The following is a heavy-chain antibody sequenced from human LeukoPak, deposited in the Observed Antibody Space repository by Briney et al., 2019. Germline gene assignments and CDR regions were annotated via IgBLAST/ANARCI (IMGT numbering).Heavy chain of an antibody. D-gene: IGHD3-16*02. CDR2: IEQDGSEK. V-gene: IGHV3-7*01. J-gene: IGHJ4*02. Sequence: GGSLRLSCAASGFTFSSYWMSWVRQAPGKGLEWVANIEQDGSEKYYADSVKGRFTISRDNSKNTLYLQMNSLRAEDTAVYYCAKGHYDYVWGSYPLDYWGQGTLVTVSS. CDR3: AKGHYDYVWGSYPLDY. CDR1: GFTFSSYW.